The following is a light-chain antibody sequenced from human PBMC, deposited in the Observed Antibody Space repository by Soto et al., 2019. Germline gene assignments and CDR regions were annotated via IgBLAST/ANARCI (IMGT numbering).Light chain of an antibody. CDR1: SIGRKN. Sequence: VLTQSPSMSVAPGETATITCGGNSIGRKNVHWYQQKSGQAPVLLIYYDNDRPSGIPERFSGSNSGNTATLTISGVEAGDEADYYCQVWDSGSDHPIFGGGTKLTVL. J-gene: IGLJ2*01. CDR2: YDN. CDR3: QVWDSGSDHPI. V-gene: IGLV3-21*04.